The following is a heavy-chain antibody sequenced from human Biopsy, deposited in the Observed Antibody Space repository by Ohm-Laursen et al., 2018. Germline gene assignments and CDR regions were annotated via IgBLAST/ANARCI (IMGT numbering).Heavy chain of an antibody. D-gene: IGHD6-19*01. CDR3: ARGMRSSGWPYFDS. J-gene: IGHJ4*02. V-gene: IGHV4-61*01. Sequence: TLSLPCTVSGDSLRSGSFYWTSVRQPPARVLEYIGSIYDRGSTATYNPSLESRVTMSVDMPKNQFSLKLSSVTAADTAIYYCARGMRSSGWPYFDSWGQGTLVTVSS. CDR1: GDSLRSGSFY. CDR2: IYDRGST.